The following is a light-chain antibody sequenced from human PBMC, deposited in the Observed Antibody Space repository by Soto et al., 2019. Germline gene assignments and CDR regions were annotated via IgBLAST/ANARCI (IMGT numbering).Light chain of an antibody. Sequence: EIVMTQSPATLSVSPGERATLSCRASQSVSSNLAWYQQKPGQAPRLLIYGASTRATGIPARFSGSGSGTVITLTITSLQSEDFAVYYCQQYNNWPGFTFGPGTKVDIK. CDR2: GAS. J-gene: IGKJ3*01. CDR1: QSVSSN. V-gene: IGKV3-15*01. CDR3: QQYNNWPGFT.